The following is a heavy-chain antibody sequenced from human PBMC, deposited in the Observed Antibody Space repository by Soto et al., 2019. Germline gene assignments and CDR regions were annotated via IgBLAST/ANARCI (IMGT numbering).Heavy chain of an antibody. CDR1: GGSISNYY. CDR2: IYYSGTI. D-gene: IGHD2-21*02. V-gene: IGHV4-59*01. Sequence: QVQLQESGPGLVKPSETLSLTCTVSGGSISNYYWSWIRQPPGEGLEWIGYIYYSGTINYNPSLKSRVTMSVDTSKNQFSLKLSSVTAADTAVYFCARRSNSDGGRTFDSWGQGTLVTVSS. J-gene: IGHJ4*02. CDR3: ARRSNSDGGRTFDS.